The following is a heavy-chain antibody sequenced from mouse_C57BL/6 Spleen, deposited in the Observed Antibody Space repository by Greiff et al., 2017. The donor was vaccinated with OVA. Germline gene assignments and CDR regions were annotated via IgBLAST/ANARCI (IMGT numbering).Heavy chain of an antibody. J-gene: IGHJ2*01. CDR1: GYTFTSYD. D-gene: IGHD1-1*01. CDR3: ARAGDYYGSPYFDY. Sequence: VQLQQSGPELVKPGASVKLSCKASGYTFTSYDINWVKQRPGQGLEWIGWIYPRDGSTKYNEKFKGKATLTVDTSSSTAYMELHSLTSEDSAVYFCARAGDYYGSPYFDYWGQGTTLTVSS. CDR2: IYPRDGST. V-gene: IGHV1-85*01.